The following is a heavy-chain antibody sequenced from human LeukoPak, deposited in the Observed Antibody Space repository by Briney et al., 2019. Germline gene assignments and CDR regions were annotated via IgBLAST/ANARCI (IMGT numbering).Heavy chain of an antibody. CDR1: GGSFSGYY. CDR3: ARGPLGMVDEYYYYYGLDV. D-gene: IGHD5-24*01. V-gene: IGHV4-34*01. CDR2: INYSGST. Sequence: PSETLSLTCAVYGGSFSGYYWSWIRQPPAKGLEWIGEINYSGSTNYNPSLKSRVTMSVDPSKNQFSLMLSSVIAADTAVYYCARGPLGMVDEYYYYYGLDVWGQGTTVTVSS. J-gene: IGHJ6*02.